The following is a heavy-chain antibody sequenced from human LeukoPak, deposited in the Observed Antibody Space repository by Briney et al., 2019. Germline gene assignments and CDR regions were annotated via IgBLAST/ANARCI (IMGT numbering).Heavy chain of an antibody. Sequence: ASVKVSCKASGYTFTSYYMHWVRQAPGQGLEWMGIINPSGGSTSYAQKFQGRVTMTRDMSTSTVYMELSSQRSEDTAVYYCARDREEANWFDPWGQGTLVTVSS. D-gene: IGHD1-26*01. J-gene: IGHJ5*02. V-gene: IGHV1-46*01. CDR3: ARDREEANWFDP. CDR2: INPSGGST. CDR1: GYTFTSYY.